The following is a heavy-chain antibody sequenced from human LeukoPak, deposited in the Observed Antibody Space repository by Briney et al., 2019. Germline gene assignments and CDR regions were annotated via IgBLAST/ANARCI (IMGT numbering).Heavy chain of an antibody. Sequence: GGSLRLSCAASGFTFSSYAMHWVRQAPGKGLEWVAVISYDGSNKYYADSVKGRFTISRDNSKNTLYLQMNCLRAEDTAVYYCARAQITAYYYDSSGYYYGYWGQGTLVTVSS. J-gene: IGHJ4*02. V-gene: IGHV3-30-3*01. CDR1: GFTFSSYA. D-gene: IGHD3-22*01. CDR3: ARAQITAYYYDSSGYYYGY. CDR2: ISYDGSNK.